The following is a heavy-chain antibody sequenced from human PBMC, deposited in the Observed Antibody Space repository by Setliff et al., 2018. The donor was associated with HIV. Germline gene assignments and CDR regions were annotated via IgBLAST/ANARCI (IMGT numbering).Heavy chain of an antibody. Sequence: LRLSCAASGLTFSDHYMDWVRQAPGKGLEWVGRIRNKANSYTTEYVASVKGRFTISRDDSKSIAYLQMNSLKTEDTAVYYCTRLRGYSYGLASYYYYYMDVWGKGTTVTVSS. CDR3: TRLRGYSYGLASYYYYYMDV. CDR2: IRNKANSYTT. D-gene: IGHD5-18*01. J-gene: IGHJ6*03. CDR1: GLTFSDHY. V-gene: IGHV3-72*01.